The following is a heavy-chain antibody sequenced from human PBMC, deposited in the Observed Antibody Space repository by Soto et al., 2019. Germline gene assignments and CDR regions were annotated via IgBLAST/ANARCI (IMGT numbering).Heavy chain of an antibody. CDR2: ISGGCDGT. CDR1: GFTFSSYW. D-gene: IGHD2-15*01. Sequence: GGSLRLSCAASGFTFSSYWMNWVRQAPGKGLVWVSAISGGCDGTYFADSVKGRFTISRDNFMNTLYLQMKSLRAEDTSIYCCAKRSCSGGSFRGAYFDHWGQGSLVTVSS. CDR3: AKRSCSGGSFRGAYFDH. J-gene: IGHJ4*02. V-gene: IGHV3-23*01.